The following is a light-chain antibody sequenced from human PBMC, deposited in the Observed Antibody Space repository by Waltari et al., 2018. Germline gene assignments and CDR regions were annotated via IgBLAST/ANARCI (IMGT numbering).Light chain of an antibody. J-gene: IGKJ1*01. Sequence: EIVMTQSPASLPVSPGESATLSCRASQSVGTNVAWYQQKIGQAPSLLTYGASTRATGLPARFIGRGFGTEFTFTISSLQSEDFAVYYCQQYNNFPVTFGPGTKVEI. V-gene: IGKV3-15*01. CDR3: QQYNNFPVT. CDR2: GAS. CDR1: QSVGTN.